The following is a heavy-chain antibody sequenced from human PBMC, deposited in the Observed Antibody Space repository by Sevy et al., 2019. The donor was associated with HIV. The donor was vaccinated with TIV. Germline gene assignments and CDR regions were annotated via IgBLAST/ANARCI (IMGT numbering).Heavy chain of an antibody. CDR1: GFTFSSYW. Sequence: GGSLRLSCAASGFTFSSYWMDWVRQAPGKGLVWVSRINTDGSSTSYADSVKGRFTISRDNAKNTLYLQMNSLRAEDTAVYYCARDGYSSSSVDFDYWGHGTLVTVSS. D-gene: IGHD6-13*01. V-gene: IGHV3-74*01. CDR3: ARDGYSSSSVDFDY. CDR2: INTDGSST. J-gene: IGHJ4*01.